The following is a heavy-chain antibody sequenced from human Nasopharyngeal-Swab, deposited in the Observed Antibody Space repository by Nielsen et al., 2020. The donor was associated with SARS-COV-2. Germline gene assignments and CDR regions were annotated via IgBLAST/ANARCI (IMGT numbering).Heavy chain of an antibody. D-gene: IGHD3-10*01. V-gene: IGHV3-23*01. CDR1: GFTFSSYA. CDR3: AKDCLSMVPGQ. J-gene: IGHJ4*02. Sequence: GESLKISCAASGFTFSSYAMSWVRQAPGKGLEWVSIISGSGDTTYYADSVNDRFTISRDNSKNTLYLQMNSLRADDTAAYYCAKDCLSMVPGQWGQGTLVTVSS. CDR2: ISGSGDTT.